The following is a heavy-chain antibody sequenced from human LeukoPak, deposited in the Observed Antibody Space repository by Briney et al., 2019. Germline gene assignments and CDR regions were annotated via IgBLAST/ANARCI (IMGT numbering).Heavy chain of an antibody. J-gene: IGHJ6*02. CDR3: ATGGNDLWSDYYYYGMDV. D-gene: IGHD3-3*01. V-gene: IGHV1-24*01. Sequence: ASVKVSCKVSGYTLTELSMHWARQAPGKGLEWMGGFDPEDGETIYAQKFQGRVTMTEDTSTDTAYMELSSLRSEDTAVYYCATGGNDLWSDYYYYGMDVWGQGTTVIVSS. CDR2: FDPEDGET. CDR1: GYTLTELS.